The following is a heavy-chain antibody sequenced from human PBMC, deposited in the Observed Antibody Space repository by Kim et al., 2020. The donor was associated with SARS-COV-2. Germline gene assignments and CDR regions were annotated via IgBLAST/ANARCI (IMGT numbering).Heavy chain of an antibody. CDR3: AKGSNWN. V-gene: IGHV3-30*18. D-gene: IGHD1-1*01. CDR1: GFTFSSYG. CDR2: ISYDGSNK. Sequence: GGSLRLSCAASGFTFSSYGMHWVRQAPGKGLEWVAVISYDGSNKYYADSVKGRFTISRDNSKNTLYLQMNSLRAEDTAVYYCAKGSNWNWGQGTLVTVSS. J-gene: IGHJ4*02.